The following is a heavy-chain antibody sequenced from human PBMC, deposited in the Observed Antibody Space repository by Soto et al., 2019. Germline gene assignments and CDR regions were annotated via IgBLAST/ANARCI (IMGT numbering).Heavy chain of an antibody. CDR1: GFTFSSND. J-gene: IGHJ3*02. Sequence: EVQLVESGGGLVQPGGSLRLSCAAAGFTFSSNDMNWVRQAPGKGLEWVSYISSSSRPIYYADSVRGRFTISRDNAKTSLYLQMNSLRAEDTAVYYCARPNRILDAFDIWGHGTMVTVSS. CDR3: ARPNRILDAFDI. CDR2: ISSSSRPI. V-gene: IGHV3-48*01. D-gene: IGHD2-15*01.